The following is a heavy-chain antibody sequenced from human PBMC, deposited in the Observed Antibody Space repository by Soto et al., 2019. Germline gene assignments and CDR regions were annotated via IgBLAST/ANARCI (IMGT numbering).Heavy chain of an antibody. D-gene: IGHD1-26*01. V-gene: IGHV3-9*01. CDR1: GFIFDNFA. J-gene: IGHJ6*02. CDR2: INWGSTSI. Sequence: EAQLVESGGGLVQPGRSLRLSCAASGFIFDNFAMHWGRQAPGKGLEWVSGINWGSTSIGYADSVKGRFTISRDNAKNALYLQMNSLTAEDTAIHYCSKELSVSFLPGNYGLDVWAQGTTVIVS. CDR3: SKELSVSFLPGNYGLDV.